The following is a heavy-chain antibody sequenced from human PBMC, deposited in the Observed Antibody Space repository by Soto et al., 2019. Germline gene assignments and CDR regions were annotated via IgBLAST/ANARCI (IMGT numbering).Heavy chain of an antibody. CDR2: IFPGGST. Sequence: GGSLRLSCAAHGFTFSTYTMTWARQAPGKGLEWVAGIFPGGSTYYANSVKGRFTISRDHSQSSVFLQMSSLRDEDTAVYYCAKDRQPDGIWTFDLWGQGTLVTVSS. V-gene: IGHV3-23*03. CDR3: AKDRQPDGIWTFDL. D-gene: IGHD3-9*01. CDR1: GFTFSTYT. J-gene: IGHJ4*02.